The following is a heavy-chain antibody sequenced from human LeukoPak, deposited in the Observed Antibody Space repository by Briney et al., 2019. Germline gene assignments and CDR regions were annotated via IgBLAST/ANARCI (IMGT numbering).Heavy chain of an antibody. J-gene: IGHJ4*02. CDR2: IYSGGST. D-gene: IGHD3-10*01. V-gene: IGHV3-53*01. CDR1: GFTFSNVW. CDR3: AGSGSYETFDY. Sequence: PGVSLRLSCAASGFTFSNVWMSWVRQAPGKGLEWVSVIYSGGSTYYADSVKGRFTISRDNSKNTLYLQMNSLRAEDTAVYYCAGSGSYETFDYWGQGTLVTVSS.